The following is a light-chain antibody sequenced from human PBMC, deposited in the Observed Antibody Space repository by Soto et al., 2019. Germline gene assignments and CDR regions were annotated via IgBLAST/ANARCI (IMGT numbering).Light chain of an antibody. CDR3: QEYGNSRT. CDR1: QSVSSTY. J-gene: IGKJ1*01. Sequence: LTQSPGTLSLSPGERATLSCRASQSVSSTYLAWYQHKPGQPPRLLIFGASSRATGIPDRFSGGGSGTDFTLTISRLEPEDFAVYYCQEYGNSRTFGQGTKVEIK. V-gene: IGKV3-20*01. CDR2: GAS.